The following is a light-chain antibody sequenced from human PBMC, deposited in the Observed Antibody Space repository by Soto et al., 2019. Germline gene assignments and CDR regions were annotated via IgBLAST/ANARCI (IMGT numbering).Light chain of an antibody. V-gene: IGKV3-15*01. CDR2: GVS. J-gene: IGKJ1*01. Sequence: EIVMTQSPATLSVSPGETATLSCRASQSVAGNLAWYQQKPGQPPRLLIYGVSTRATGVPARFSGSGSETDFTLTISRLEPEDFAVYYCQEYGTSRTFGQGTKVDIK. CDR3: QEYGTSRT. CDR1: QSVAGN.